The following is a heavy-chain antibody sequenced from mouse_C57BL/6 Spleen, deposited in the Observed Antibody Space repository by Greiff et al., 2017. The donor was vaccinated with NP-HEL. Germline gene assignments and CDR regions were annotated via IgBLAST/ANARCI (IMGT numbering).Heavy chain of an antibody. J-gene: IGHJ3*01. D-gene: IGHD1-1*01. CDR1: GYTFTSYW. Sequence: QVQLQQSGAELVKPGASVKLSCKASGYTFTSYWMHWVKQRPGRGLEWIGRIDPNSGGTKYNEKFKSKATLTVDKASSTAYMQLSRLTSEDSAVDDGARGYYGSSYAAYWGQGTLVTVSA. V-gene: IGHV1-72*01. CDR2: IDPNSGGT. CDR3: ARGYYGSSYAAY.